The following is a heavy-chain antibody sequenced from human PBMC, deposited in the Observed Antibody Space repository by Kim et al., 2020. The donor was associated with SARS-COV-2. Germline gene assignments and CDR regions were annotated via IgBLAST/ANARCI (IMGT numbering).Heavy chain of an antibody. CDR2: IHVSGGT. Sequence: WGSLRLSCAASGFTFSSYDFHWVRQVPGEGLEWVSAIHVSGGTYYSDSVRGRFTISRENAKNSLYLQMNSLRDEDTAVYYCAREVSYVSSAFGLDPWGQGILVTVSS. J-gene: IGHJ5*02. V-gene: IGHV3-13*01. CDR3: AREVSYVSSAFGLDP. CDR1: GFTFSSYD. D-gene: IGHD3-22*01.